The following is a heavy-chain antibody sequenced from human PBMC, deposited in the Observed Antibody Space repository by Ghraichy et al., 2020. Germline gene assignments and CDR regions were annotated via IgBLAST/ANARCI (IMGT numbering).Heavy chain of an antibody. CDR1: GFNIITYD. V-gene: IGHV3-30*03. CDR3: ARDGGRSNQRVWHGLDV. Sequence: GGSLRLSCAASGFNIITYDMNWVRQAPGKGLEWVAGISYDGIGENYADSVEGRFTISRDSSKNTVYLQMFNLREEDTAVYYCARDGGRSNQRVWHGLDVWGRGTTVTV. D-gene: IGHD3-16*01. CDR2: ISYDGIGE. J-gene: IGHJ6*02.